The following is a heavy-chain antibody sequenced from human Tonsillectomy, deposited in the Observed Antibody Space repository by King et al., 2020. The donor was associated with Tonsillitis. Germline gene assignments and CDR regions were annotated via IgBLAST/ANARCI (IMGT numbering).Heavy chain of an antibody. J-gene: IGHJ4*02. D-gene: IGHD6-19*01. Sequence: VQLQESGPGLVKPSQTLSLTCTVSGGSISSGSYYWSWIRQPAGQGLEWIGRIYTSGSTNYNPSLKSRVTMSVDTSKNQFSLKLSSVTAADTAVYYCARGKTAVAGDYFDYWGQGTLVTVSS. CDR2: IYTSGST. CDR3: ARGKTAVAGDYFDY. V-gene: IGHV4-61*02. CDR1: GGSISSGSYY.